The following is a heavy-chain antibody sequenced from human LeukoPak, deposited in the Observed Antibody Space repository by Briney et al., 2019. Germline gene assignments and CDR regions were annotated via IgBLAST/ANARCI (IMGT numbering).Heavy chain of an antibody. CDR2: ISSSSSTI. J-gene: IGHJ4*02. CDR3: ARRGDYGSGSYEYDY. CDR1: GFTFSRYW. Sequence: PGGSLRLSCAASGFTFSRYWMSWVRQAPGKGLEWVSYISSSSSTIYYADSVKGRFTISRDNAKNSLYLQMNSLRAEDTAVYYCARRGDYGSGSYEYDYWGQGTLVTVSS. D-gene: IGHD3-10*01. V-gene: IGHV3-48*04.